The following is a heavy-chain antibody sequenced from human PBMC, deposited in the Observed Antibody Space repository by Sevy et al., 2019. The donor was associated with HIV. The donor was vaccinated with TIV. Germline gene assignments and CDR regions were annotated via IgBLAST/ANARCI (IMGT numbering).Heavy chain of an antibody. D-gene: IGHD1-26*01. CDR3: AKDAGTYYLTYYFDF. CDR1: RFTFSNYG. CDR2: IPYDGSNK. Sequence: GGSLRLSCAVSRFTFSNYGMHWVRQAPGKGLEWVALIPYDGSNKHYADSVKGRFTISRDNVKNTLFLDMNSLRAEDTAIYYCAKDAGTYYLTYYFDFWGQGTLVTVSS. J-gene: IGHJ4*02. V-gene: IGHV3-30*02.